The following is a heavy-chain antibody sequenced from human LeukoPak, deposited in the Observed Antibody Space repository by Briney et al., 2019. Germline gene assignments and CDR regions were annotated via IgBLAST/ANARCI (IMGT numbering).Heavy chain of an antibody. V-gene: IGHV1-69*06. D-gene: IGHD6-13*01. Sequence: SVKVSCKASGGTFSSYAISWVRQAPGQGLEWMGGIIPIFGTANYAQKFQDRVTITADKSTSTAYMELSSLRSEDTAVYYCARSSIIAAAGPYYFDYWGQGTLVTVSS. CDR1: GGTFSSYA. CDR2: IIPIFGTA. J-gene: IGHJ4*02. CDR3: ARSSIIAAAGPYYFDY.